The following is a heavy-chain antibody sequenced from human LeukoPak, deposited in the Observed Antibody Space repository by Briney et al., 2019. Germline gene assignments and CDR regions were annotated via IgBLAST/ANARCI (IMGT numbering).Heavy chain of an antibody. CDR1: GGSISSGSYY. D-gene: IGHD1-14*01. V-gene: IGHV4-61*02. CDR3: ARDRKAGYYYMDV. CDR2: IYTSGST. Sequence: PSETLSLTCTVSGGSISSGSYYWSWIRQPAGKGLEWIGRIYTSGSTNYNPSLKSRVTISVDTSKNQFSLKLSSVTAADTAVYYCARDRKAGYYYMDVWGKGTTVTVSS. J-gene: IGHJ6*03.